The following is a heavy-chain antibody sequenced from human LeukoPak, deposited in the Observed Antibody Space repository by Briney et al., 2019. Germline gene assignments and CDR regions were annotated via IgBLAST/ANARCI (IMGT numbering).Heavy chain of an antibody. CDR3: AIIGGAAAGMGFVY. V-gene: IGHV1-46*01. D-gene: IGHD6-13*01. CDR1: GYTFTSYY. J-gene: IGHJ4*02. CDR2: INPSGGST. Sequence: ASVKVSCKASGYTFTSYYMHWVRQAPGQGLEWTGIINPSGGSTSYAQKFQGRVTMTRHTSTSTAYMELSSLRSEDTAVYYCAIIGGAAAGMGFVYWGEGTLVTVSS.